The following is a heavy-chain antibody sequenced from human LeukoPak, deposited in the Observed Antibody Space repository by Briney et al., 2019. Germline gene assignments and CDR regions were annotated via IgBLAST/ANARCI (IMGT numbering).Heavy chain of an antibody. V-gene: IGHV3-74*01. J-gene: IGHJ4*02. CDR2: INSDGSST. Sequence: GGSLRLSCAASGFTFSSYWMHWVRQAPEKGLVWVSRINSDGSSTSYADSVKGRFTISRDNAKSTLYLQMNSLRAEDTAVYYCARVDSSSWSPFDYWGQGTLVTVSS. D-gene: IGHD6-13*01. CDR3: ARVDSSSWSPFDY. CDR1: GFTFSSYW.